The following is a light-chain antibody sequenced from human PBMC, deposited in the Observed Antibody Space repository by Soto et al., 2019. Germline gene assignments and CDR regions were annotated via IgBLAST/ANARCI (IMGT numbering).Light chain of an antibody. CDR2: EVS. V-gene: IGLV2-14*03. CDR3: SSHAGSGALGV. CDR1: SSDIGAYNY. J-gene: IGLJ3*02. Sequence: QSALTQPASVSGSPGQSITISCTGTSSDIGAYNYVSWYQQHPGRAPKLMIYEVSSRPSGVSSRFSGSKSGNTASLTISGLQAEDEADYYCSSHAGSGALGVFGGGTKVTVL.